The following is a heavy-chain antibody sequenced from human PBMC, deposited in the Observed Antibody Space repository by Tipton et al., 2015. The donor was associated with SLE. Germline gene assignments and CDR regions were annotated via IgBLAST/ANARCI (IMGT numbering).Heavy chain of an antibody. CDR3: ARVSVVDTAMG. CDR1: GGSFSGYY. V-gene: IGHV4-34*01. D-gene: IGHD5-18*01. CDR2: INHSGST. Sequence: TLSLTCAVYGGSFSGYYWSWIRQPPGKGLEWIGEINHSGSTNYNPSLKSRVTISVDTSKNQFSLKLSSVTAADTAAYYCARVSVVDTAMGWGQGTLVTVSS. J-gene: IGHJ4*02.